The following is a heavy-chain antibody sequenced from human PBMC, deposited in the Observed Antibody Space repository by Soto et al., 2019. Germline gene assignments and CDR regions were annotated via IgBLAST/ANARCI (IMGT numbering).Heavy chain of an antibody. CDR1: GGTFSSYA. J-gene: IGHJ2*01. CDR2: IIPIFGTA. D-gene: IGHD2-2*03. CDR3: ARALDITRSYWYFDL. V-gene: IGHV1-69*01. Sequence: QVQLVKSGAEVKKPGSSVKVSCKASGGTFSSYAISWVRQAPGQGLEWMGGIIPIFGTANYAQKFQGRVTITADESTSTAYMELSSLRSEDTAVYYCARALDITRSYWYFDLWGRGTLVTVSS.